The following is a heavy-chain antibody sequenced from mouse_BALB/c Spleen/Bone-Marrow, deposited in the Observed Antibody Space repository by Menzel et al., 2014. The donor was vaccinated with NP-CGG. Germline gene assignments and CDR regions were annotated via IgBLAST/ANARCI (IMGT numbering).Heavy chain of an antibody. CDR3: ARQITTVDYAMDY. CDR1: GYTFTSYW. J-gene: IGHJ4*01. CDR2: INPSTGYT. D-gene: IGHD1-1*01. Sequence: QVQLKHSGAELVRPGASVKMSCKASGYTFTSYWMHWVKQRPGQGLEWIGYINPSTGYTEYNQKFKDKATLTADKSSSTAYMQLSSLTSEDSAVYYCARQITTVDYAMDYWGQGTSVTVSS. V-gene: IGHV1-4*01.